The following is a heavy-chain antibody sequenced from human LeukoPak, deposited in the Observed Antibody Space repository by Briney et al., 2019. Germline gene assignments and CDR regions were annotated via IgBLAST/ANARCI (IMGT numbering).Heavy chain of an antibody. CDR1: GYTFTSYY. CDR2: INPSGGST. D-gene: IGHD3-3*01. CDR3: ARGRGTPRGYYDFWSGYYLDEYWFDP. J-gene: IGHJ5*02. V-gene: IGHV1-46*01. Sequence: ASVKVSCKASGYTFTSYYMHWVRQAPGQGLEWMGIINPSGGSTSYAQKFQGRVTMTRDTSTSTVYMELSSLRSEDTAVYYCARGRGTPRGYYDFWSGYYLDEYWFDPWGQGTLVTVSS.